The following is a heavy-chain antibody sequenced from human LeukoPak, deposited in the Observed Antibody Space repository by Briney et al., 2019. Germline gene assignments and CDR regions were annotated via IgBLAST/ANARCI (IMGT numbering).Heavy chain of an antibody. Sequence: GGSLRLSCAASGFTVSSNYMSWVRQAPGKGLEWVSVIYSDDSTYYADSVKGRFTISRDNSKNTLYLQMNSLRAEDTAVYYCARAPVDCGGDCYGAFDYWGQGTLVTVSS. D-gene: IGHD2-21*02. CDR3: ARAPVDCGGDCYGAFDY. V-gene: IGHV3-66*01. J-gene: IGHJ4*02. CDR1: GFTVSSNY. CDR2: IYSDDST.